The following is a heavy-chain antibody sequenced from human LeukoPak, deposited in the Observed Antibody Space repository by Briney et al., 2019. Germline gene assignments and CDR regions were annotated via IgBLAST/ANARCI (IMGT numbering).Heavy chain of an antibody. Sequence: SGPTLVKPTQTLTLTCSFSGFSRSPSGVGVGWIRQPPGKALEWLALIYWADDKRYSPSLKSRLTITKHTSKNQVVLTMTNMDPVDTATYYCAHRRNWWFGELLYYFDYWGQGTLVTVSS. CDR1: GFSRSPSGVG. D-gene: IGHD3-10*01. CDR3: AHRRNWWFGELLYYFDY. CDR2: IYWADDK. V-gene: IGHV2-5*02. J-gene: IGHJ4*02.